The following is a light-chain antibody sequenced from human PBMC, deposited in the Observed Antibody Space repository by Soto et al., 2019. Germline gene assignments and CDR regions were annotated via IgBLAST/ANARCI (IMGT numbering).Light chain of an antibody. CDR3: SSYTTIGTWV. CDR2: EVN. Sequence: QSALTQPASVSGSPGQSITISGTGTSFDVGNRNYVSWYQQHPGKAPKLIIYEVNNRPSGISDRFSGSKSGNTASLTISGLQAEDEADYYCSSYTTIGTWVFGGGTQLTVL. CDR1: SFDVGNRNY. V-gene: IGLV2-14*01. J-gene: IGLJ3*02.